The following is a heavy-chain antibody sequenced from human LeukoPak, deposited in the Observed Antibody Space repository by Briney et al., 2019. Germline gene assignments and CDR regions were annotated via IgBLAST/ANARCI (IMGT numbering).Heavy chain of an antibody. CDR1: GFTFSSYA. V-gene: IGHV3-30*04. CDR2: ISYDGSNK. D-gene: IGHD2/OR15-2a*01. Sequence: GGPLRLSCAASGFTFSSYAMHWVRQAPGKGLEWVAVISYDGSNKYYADSVKGRFTISRDNSKNTLYLQMNSLRAEDTAVYYCVSFYETYWGRGTLVTVSS. J-gene: IGHJ4*02. CDR3: VSFYETY.